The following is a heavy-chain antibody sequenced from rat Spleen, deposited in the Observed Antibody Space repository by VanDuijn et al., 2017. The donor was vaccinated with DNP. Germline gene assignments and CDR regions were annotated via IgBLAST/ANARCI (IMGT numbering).Heavy chain of an antibody. CDR1: GFTLSIYG. CDR3: TTDNSGLNWFAF. J-gene: IGHJ3*01. D-gene: IGHD4-3*01. V-gene: IGHV5-25*01. Sequence: EVQLVESGGGLVQTGRSMVLSCAALGFTLSIYGMAWVRRASTKGMEWVVSISTGGGNTYYRDSVKGRFTLSRDKAKSSLYLKMDSLRSEDTATYYCTTDNSGLNWFAFWGQGTLVTVSS. CDR2: ISTGGGNT.